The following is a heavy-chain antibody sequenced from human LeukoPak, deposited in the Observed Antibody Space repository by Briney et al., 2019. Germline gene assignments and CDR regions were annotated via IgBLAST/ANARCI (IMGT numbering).Heavy chain of an antibody. CDR2: ISAGGDST. V-gene: IGHV3-23*01. J-gene: IGHJ4*02. D-gene: IGHD3-10*01. CDR3: AKGAGGPFEF. CDR1: GFTFSTSV. Sequence: PGGSLRLSCAASGFTFSTSVMTWVRQAPGKGLEWVSAISAGGDSTFYADSVKGRFTISRDNSKNTVFLQMTTLRPDDTAMYYCAKGAGGPFEFWGQGTLVTVSP.